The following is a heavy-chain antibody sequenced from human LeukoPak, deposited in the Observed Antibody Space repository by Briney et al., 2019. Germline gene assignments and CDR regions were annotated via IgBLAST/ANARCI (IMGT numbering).Heavy chain of an antibody. CDR3: ARWFYDSSGYYKGTDY. J-gene: IGHJ4*02. CDR1: GDSVSSNSAA. Sequence: SQTLPLTCAISGDSVSSNSAAWNWIRQSPSRGLEWLGRTYYRSQWYYDYALSVKSRITINPDTSKNQFSLHLNSVTPEDTAVYYCARWFYDSSGYYKGTDYWGQGTLVTVSS. CDR2: TYYRSQWYY. D-gene: IGHD3-22*01. V-gene: IGHV6-1*01.